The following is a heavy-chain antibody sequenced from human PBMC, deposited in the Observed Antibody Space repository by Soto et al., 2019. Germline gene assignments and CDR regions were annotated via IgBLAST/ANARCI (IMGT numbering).Heavy chain of an antibody. V-gene: IGHV3-33*01. Sequence: GGSLRLSCAASGFSFSNYAMHWVRQAPGKGLEWVAVIWYDGVNKFYLDSVKGRFTISRDNSKNMVFLQMNSLRGEDTAVYYCGRGGGYDLVNYFDYWGQGSLVTVSS. D-gene: IGHD5-12*01. CDR1: GFSFSNYA. CDR2: IWYDGVNK. CDR3: GRGGGYDLVNYFDY. J-gene: IGHJ4*02.